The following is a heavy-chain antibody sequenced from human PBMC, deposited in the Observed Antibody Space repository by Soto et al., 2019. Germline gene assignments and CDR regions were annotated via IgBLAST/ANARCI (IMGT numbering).Heavy chain of an antibody. CDR3: ARGLDKVAGGAFDI. J-gene: IGHJ3*02. V-gene: IGHV3-33*01. Sequence: GGSLRLSCTASGFTFSRSAMHWLCQAPGKGLEWVAVIPHDGYNKDHADSVRGRFTLSRDNSKNTMYLQMNSLRVDDTAVYYCARGLDKVAGGAFDIWGQGAMVTVSS. CDR2: IPHDGYNK. D-gene: IGHD3-10*01. CDR1: GFTFSRSA.